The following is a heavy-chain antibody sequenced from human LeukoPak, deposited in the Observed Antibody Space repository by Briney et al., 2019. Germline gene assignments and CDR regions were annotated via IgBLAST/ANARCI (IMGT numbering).Heavy chain of an antibody. J-gene: IGHJ5*02. V-gene: IGHV3-7*03. D-gene: IGHD5-18*01. CDR1: GLTVSKYW. Sequence: GSLQLSCVASGLTVSKYWVSWVRQGSGKGLEWVANIREERGQEYYVDSVKGRFTISKNSAKNSLYLQMNTLRVEDTAMYYCASLDTAKQPLANHWGQGTLVTVSS. CDR3: ASLDTAKQPLANH. CDR2: IREERGQE.